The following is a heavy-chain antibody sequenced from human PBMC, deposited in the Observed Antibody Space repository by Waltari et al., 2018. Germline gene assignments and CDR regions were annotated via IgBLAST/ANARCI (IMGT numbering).Heavy chain of an antibody. Sequence: QVQLVQSGTEVKKPGASVKVSCKASGRTLTTDRITWVRQAPGQGLEWMGWISASNGKTVDAQKFQGRVTMPTGTSTTTAYMELRSLRSDDTAVYYWARRRVPVGFDPWGQGTLVTGSS. J-gene: IGHJ5*02. D-gene: IGHD2-15*01. V-gene: IGHV1-18*04. CDR3: ARRRVPVGFDP. CDR2: ISASNGKT. CDR1: GRTLTTDR.